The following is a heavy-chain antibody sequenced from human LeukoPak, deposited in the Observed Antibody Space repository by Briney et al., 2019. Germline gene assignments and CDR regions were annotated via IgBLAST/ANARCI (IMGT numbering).Heavy chain of an antibody. V-gene: IGHV3-64D*06. CDR1: GFTLSSYA. D-gene: IGHD2-15*01. CDR2: TSSNGGST. CDR3: VKVSRYCSGGSCYDYFDY. J-gene: IGHJ4*02. Sequence: GGSLRLSCSASGFTLSSYAMHWVRQAPGKGLEYVSATSSNGGSTYYADSVKGRFTISRDNSKNTLYLQMSSLRAEDTAVYYCVKVSRYCSGGSCYDYFDYWGQGTLIIVSS.